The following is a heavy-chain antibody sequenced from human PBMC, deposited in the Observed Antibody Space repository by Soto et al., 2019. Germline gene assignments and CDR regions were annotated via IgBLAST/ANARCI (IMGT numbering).Heavy chain of an antibody. J-gene: IGHJ4*01. CDR1: GGYYRSYT. D-gene: IGHD4-17*01. Sequence: QVQVVQSGAEVKKPGSSVKVSCKASGGYYRSYTITWVRQAPGQGLEWMGRVIPILGVVNYAQKFQGKVTFTADKSTITAYMELSSLRSDDTAVYYCAREPVGAYPLLDYWGQGTLVTVSS. V-gene: IGHV1-69*08. CDR2: VIPILGVV. CDR3: AREPVGAYPLLDY.